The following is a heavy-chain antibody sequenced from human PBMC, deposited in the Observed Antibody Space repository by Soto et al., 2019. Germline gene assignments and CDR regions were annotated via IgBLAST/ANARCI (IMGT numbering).Heavy chain of an antibody. CDR2: FDPEDGET. CDR1: GYTLTELS. J-gene: IGHJ6*02. D-gene: IGHD6-13*01. CDR3: ATDGLAAAGFYGMDV. V-gene: IGHV1-24*01. Sequence: ASVKVSCKVSGYTLTELSMHWVRQEPGKGLEWMGGFDPEDGETIYAQKFQGRVTMTEDTSTDTAYMELSSLRSEDTAVYYCATDGLAAAGFYGMDVWGQGTTVTVSS.